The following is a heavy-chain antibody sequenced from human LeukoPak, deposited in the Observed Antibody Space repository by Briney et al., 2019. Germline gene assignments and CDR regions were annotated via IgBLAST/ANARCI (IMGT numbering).Heavy chain of an antibody. CDR2: IYYSGST. CDR1: GGSINYYY. V-gene: IGHV4-59*01. Sequence: PSETLSLTCSVSGGSINYYYWNWIRQPPGKGLEWIGYIYYSGSTNYNPSLKSRVSISVDTSKNQFSLKLSSVTAADTAVYYCARTPEIGNYGGCYFDYWGQGTLVTVSS. CDR3: ARTPEIGNYGGCYFDY. D-gene: IGHD1-7*01. J-gene: IGHJ4*02.